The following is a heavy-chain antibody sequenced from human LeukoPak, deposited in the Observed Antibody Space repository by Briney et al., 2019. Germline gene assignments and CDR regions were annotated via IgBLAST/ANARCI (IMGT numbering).Heavy chain of an antibody. V-gene: IGHV3-43*01. CDR1: GFTFNSYT. Sequence: GGSLRLSCAASGFTFNSYTMHWVRQAPGKGLEWVSLISWDGGSTYYADSVKGRFTISRDNSKNSLYLQMNSLRTEDTALYYCAKSPPTGTTFLFDYWGQGTLVTVSS. CDR2: ISWDGGST. J-gene: IGHJ4*02. D-gene: IGHD1-1*01. CDR3: AKSPPTGTTFLFDY.